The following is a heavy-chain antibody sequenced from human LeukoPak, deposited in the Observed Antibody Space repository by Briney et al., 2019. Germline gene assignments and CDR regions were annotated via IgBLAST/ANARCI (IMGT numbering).Heavy chain of an antibody. CDR1: GHTFTSYG. D-gene: IGHD5-24*01. V-gene: IGHV1-18*01. CDR3: ERGEMATIFHMTPFDY. J-gene: IGHJ4*02. CDR2: TSAYNGNT. Sequence: ASVKVSCKASGHTFTSYGISWVRQAPGQGLEWMGWTSAYNGNTNYAQKLQGRVTMTTDTSTSTAYMELRSLRSDDTAVYYCERGEMATIFHMTPFDYWGQGTLVTVSS.